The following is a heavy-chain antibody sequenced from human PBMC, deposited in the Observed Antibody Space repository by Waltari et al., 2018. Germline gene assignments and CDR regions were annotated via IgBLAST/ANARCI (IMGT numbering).Heavy chain of an antibody. D-gene: IGHD1-1*01. V-gene: IGHV3-7*03. CDR2: INQGGSDK. CDR3: ARTGDDY. CDR1: GFTFTRYW. Sequence: EVQLVESGGGLVQPGGSLRLSCAASGFTFTRYWMSWVRQAPGKGLECMANINQGGSDKNYVDSVKGRFTISRDNAKNSLYLQMNSLRAEDTAVYYCARTGDDYWGQGTLVTVSS. J-gene: IGHJ4*02.